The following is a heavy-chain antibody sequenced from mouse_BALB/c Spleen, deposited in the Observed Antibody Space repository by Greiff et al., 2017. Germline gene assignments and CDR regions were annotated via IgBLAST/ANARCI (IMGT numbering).Heavy chain of an antibody. D-gene: IGHD2-12*01. Sequence: EVQLHQSGAELVKPGASVKLSCTASGFNIKDTYMHWVKQRPEQGLEWIGRIDPANGNTKYDPKFQGKATITADTSSNTAYLQLSSLTSEDTAVYYCAPLRRSFAYWGQGTLVTVSA. J-gene: IGHJ3*01. CDR3: APLRRSFAY. CDR2: IDPANGNT. V-gene: IGHV14-3*02. CDR1: GFNIKDTY.